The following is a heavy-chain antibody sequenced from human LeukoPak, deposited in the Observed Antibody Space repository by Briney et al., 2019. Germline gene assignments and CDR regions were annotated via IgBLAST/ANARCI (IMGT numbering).Heavy chain of an antibody. CDR3: ARQRKTYYYDSSGYLDY. D-gene: IGHD3-22*01. Sequence: PGGSLRLSCAASGFTFSSYAMHWVRQAPGKGLEWVAVISYDGSNKYYADSVKGRFTMSRDNSKNTLYLQMNSLRAEDTAVYYCARQRKTYYYDSSGYLDYWGQGTLVTVSS. CDR2: ISYDGSNK. J-gene: IGHJ4*02. V-gene: IGHV3-30-3*01. CDR1: GFTFSSYA.